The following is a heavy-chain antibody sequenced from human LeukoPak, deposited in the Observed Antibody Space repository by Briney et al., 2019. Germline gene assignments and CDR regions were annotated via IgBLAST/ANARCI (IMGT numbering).Heavy chain of an antibody. D-gene: IGHD6-13*01. CDR2: INHSGST. Sequence: GSLRLSCAASGFTFSSYAMSWIRQPPGKGLEWIGEINHSGSTNYNPSLKSRVTISVDTSKNQFSLKLSSVTAADTAVYYCARGGSSSWLPFDYWGQGTLVTVSS. J-gene: IGHJ4*02. CDR1: GFTFSSYA. V-gene: IGHV4-34*01. CDR3: ARGGSSSWLPFDY.